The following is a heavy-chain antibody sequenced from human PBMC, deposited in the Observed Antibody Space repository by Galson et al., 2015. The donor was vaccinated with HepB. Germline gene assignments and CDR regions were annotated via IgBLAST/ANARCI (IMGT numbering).Heavy chain of an antibody. J-gene: IGHJ3*02. Sequence: SLRLSCAASGFTFSSYSMNWVRQAPGKGLEWVSYISSSSSYIYYADSVKGRFTISRDNAKNSLYLQMNSLRAEDTAVYYCARDSSVMVVVTEDGDFDIWGQGTMVTVSS. CDR3: ARDSSVMVVVTEDGDFDI. D-gene: IGHD3-22*01. CDR1: GFTFSSYS. CDR2: ISSSSSYI. V-gene: IGHV3-21*01.